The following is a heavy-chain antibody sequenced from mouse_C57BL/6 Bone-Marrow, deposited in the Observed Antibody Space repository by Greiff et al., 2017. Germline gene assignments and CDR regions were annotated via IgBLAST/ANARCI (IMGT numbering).Heavy chain of an antibody. D-gene: IGHD1-1*01. J-gene: IGHJ2*01. CDR1: GFTFSDYY. V-gene: IGHV5-12*01. CDR3: ARGDYYGNYFDY. CDR2: ICNGGGST. Sequence: EVQRVESGGGLVQPGGSLKLSCAASGFTFSDYYMYWVRQTPEKRLEWVAYICNGGGSTYYPDTVKGRFTISRDNAKNTLYLQMSRLKSEDTAMYYCARGDYYGNYFDYWGQGTTLTVSS.